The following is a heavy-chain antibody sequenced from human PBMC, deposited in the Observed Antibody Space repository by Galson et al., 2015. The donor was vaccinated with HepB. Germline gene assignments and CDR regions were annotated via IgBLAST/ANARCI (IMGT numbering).Heavy chain of an antibody. J-gene: IGHJ5*02. CDR2: IIPIFGTA. D-gene: IGHD3-3*01. V-gene: IGHV1-69*13. CDR1: GGTFSSYA. CDR3: ARGGTIFGVVKGFDP. Sequence: SVKVSCKASGGTFSSYAISWVRQAPGQGLEWMGGIIPIFGTANYAQKFQGRVTITADESTSTAYMELSSLRSEDTAVYYCARGGTIFGVVKGFDPWGQGTLVTVSS.